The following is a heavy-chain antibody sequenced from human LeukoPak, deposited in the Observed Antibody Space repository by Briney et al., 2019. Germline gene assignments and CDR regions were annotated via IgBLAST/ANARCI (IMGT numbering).Heavy chain of an antibody. J-gene: IGHJ4*02. CDR1: GGTFSSYA. CDR2: IIPILGIA. D-gene: IGHD3-3*02. V-gene: IGHV1-69*04. Sequence: SVKASCKASGGTFSSYAISWVRQAPGQGLEWMGRIIPILGIANYAQKFQGRVTITADKSTSTAYMELSSLRSEDTAVYYCAREGPPISRWGQGTLVTVSS. CDR3: AREGPPISR.